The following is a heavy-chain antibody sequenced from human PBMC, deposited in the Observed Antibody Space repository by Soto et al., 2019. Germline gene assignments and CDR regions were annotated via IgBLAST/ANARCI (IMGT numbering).Heavy chain of an antibody. D-gene: IGHD2-21*02. V-gene: IGHV4-39*01. CDR1: GGSVTNSSYY. CDR3: ARQRTSVVTQAYFDV. Sequence: PSETLSLTCTVSGGSVTNSSYYWGWIRQSPGKGLEWIGSVYYRGRSYSKSSVKSRVTISVDTSKNQFSLNLNPVTASDTAVYFCARQRTSVVTQAYFDVWGPGSLVTVSS. J-gene: IGHJ4*02. CDR2: VYYRGRS.